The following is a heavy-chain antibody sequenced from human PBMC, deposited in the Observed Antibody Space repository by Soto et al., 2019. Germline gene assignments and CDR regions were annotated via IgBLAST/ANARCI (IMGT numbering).Heavy chain of an antibody. CDR3: ARDGPRGVTIFGVVIIPYYYGMDV. J-gene: IGHJ6*02. Sequence: LRLSCAASGFTFSSYAMHWVRQAPGKGLEWVAVISYDGSNKYYADSVKGRFTISRDNSKNTLYLQMNSLRAEDTAVYYCARDGPRGVTIFGVVIIPYYYGMDVWGQGTTVTVSS. CDR1: GFTFSSYA. V-gene: IGHV3-30-3*01. D-gene: IGHD3-3*01. CDR2: ISYDGSNK.